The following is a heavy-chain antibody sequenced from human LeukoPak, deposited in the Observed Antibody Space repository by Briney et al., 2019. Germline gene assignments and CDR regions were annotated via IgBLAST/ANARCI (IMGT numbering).Heavy chain of an antibody. V-gene: IGHV3-48*03. CDR2: ISSSGSTI. D-gene: IGHD3-10*01. J-gene: IGHJ4*02. CDR3: ARDSMVRGDKVEY. CDR1: GFTFSSYE. Sequence: GRSLRLSCAASGFTFSSYEMNWVRQAPGKGLEWVSYISSSGSTIYYADSVKGRFTISRDNAKNSLYLQMNSLRAEDTAVYYCARDSMVRGDKVEYWGQGTLVTVSS.